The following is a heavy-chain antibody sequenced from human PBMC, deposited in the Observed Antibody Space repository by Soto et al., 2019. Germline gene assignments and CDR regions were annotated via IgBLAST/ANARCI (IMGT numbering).Heavy chain of an antibody. D-gene: IGHD2-8*02. CDR3: AKDLRGSRLLAYGMDV. J-gene: IGHJ6*02. Sequence: GGSLRLSCAASGFTFISYGIHFFRQAPFKGLEWVAVISYDGSNKYYADSVKGRFTISRDNSKNTLYLQMNSLRAEDTAVYYCAKDLRGSRLLAYGMDVWGQGTTVTVSS. CDR1: GFTFISYG. V-gene: IGHV3-30*18. CDR2: ISYDGSNK.